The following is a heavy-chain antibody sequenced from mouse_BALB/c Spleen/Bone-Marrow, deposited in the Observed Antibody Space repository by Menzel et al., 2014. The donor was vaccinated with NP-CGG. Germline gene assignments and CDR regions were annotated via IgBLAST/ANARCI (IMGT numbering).Heavy chain of an antibody. J-gene: IGHJ2*01. Sequence: VQLQQPGPELVKPGASVEISCKASGYTFTDYNMHWVKQSHGKSLEWIGYIYPYNGGTDYNQKLKSEATLTVDNSSSTAYMELRSLTSEGSAVYYCARDYGSNYWGQGTTLTVSS. CDR3: ARDYGSNY. CDR2: IYPYNGGT. V-gene: IGHV1S29*02. CDR1: GYTFTDYN. D-gene: IGHD1-1*01.